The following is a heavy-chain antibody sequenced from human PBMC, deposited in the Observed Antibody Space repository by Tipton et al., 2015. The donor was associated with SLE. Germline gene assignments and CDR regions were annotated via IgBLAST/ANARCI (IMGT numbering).Heavy chain of an antibody. CDR2: VFYSGHT. D-gene: IGHD2-21*02. J-gene: IGHJ4*02. CDR1: GGSIRGNDYY. CDR3: AGRGDLVVVTAYLDY. Sequence: GLVKPSETLSLTCTVSGGSIRGNDYYWGWIRQPPGKGLEWIGSVFYSGHTYYNPSLKSRVTISVDTSKNQFSLKLSSVTAADTAVYYCAGRGDLVVVTAYLDYWGQGTLVTVSS. V-gene: IGHV4-39*07.